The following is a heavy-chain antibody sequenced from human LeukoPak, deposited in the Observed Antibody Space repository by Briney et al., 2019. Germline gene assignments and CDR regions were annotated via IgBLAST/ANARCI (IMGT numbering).Heavy chain of an antibody. CDR1: GYTFTGYY. CDR3: ARGDLVRGYYYMDV. J-gene: IGHJ6*03. V-gene: IGHV1-2*02. CDR2: INPNSGGT. Sequence: TSVKVSCKASGYTFTGYYMHWVRQAPGQGLEWMGWINPNSGGTNYAQKFQGRVTMTRDTSITTGYMELTTLRSDGTAVYFCARGDLVRGYYYMDVWGKGTTVTVSS. D-gene: IGHD6-6*01.